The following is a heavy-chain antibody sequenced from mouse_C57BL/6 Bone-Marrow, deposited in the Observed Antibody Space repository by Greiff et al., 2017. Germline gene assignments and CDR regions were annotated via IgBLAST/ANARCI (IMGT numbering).Heavy chain of an antibody. CDR2: IYPRSGNT. CDR3: ARYGSSSYYFDY. V-gene: IGHV1-81*01. Sequence: VMLVESGAELARPGASVKLSCKASGYTFTSYGISWVKQRTGQGLEWIGEIYPRSGNTYYNEKFKGKATLTADKSSSTAYMELRSLTSEDSAVYFCARYGSSSYYFDYWGQGTTLTVSS. CDR1: GYTFTSYG. J-gene: IGHJ2*01. D-gene: IGHD1-1*01.